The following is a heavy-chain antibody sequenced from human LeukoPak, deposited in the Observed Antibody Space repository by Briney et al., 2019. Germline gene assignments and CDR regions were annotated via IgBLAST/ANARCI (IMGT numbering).Heavy chain of an antibody. V-gene: IGHV3-11*04. CDR2: ISSSGSTI. Sequence: PGGSLRLSCAASGFTFSDYYMSWIRQAPGKGLEWVSYISSSGSTIYYADSVKGRFTISRDSAKNSLYLQMNSLRAEDTAVYYCASGDSSGYYSVDYWGQGTLVTVSS. CDR3: ASGDSSGYYSVDY. J-gene: IGHJ4*02. CDR1: GFTFSDYY. D-gene: IGHD3-22*01.